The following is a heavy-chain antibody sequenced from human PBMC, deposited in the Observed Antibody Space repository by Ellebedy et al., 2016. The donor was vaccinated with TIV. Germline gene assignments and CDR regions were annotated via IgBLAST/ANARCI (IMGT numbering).Heavy chain of an antibody. J-gene: IGHJ4*02. CDR3: AKRGVGGGNKKFFDN. Sequence: GESLKISXVGSGFRFSDFGMSWVRQAPGKGLEWVSGIRGSGVSTYYADSVKGRFTISRDNSKKTLYLQMDSLTAEDTARYYCAKRGVGGGNKKFFDNWGQGTVVTVSS. CDR1: GFRFSDFG. CDR2: IRGSGVST. V-gene: IGHV3-23*01. D-gene: IGHD4-23*01.